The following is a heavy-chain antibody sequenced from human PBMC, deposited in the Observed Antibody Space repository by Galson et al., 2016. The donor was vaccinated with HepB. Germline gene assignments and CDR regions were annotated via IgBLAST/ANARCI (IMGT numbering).Heavy chain of an antibody. CDR3: VRDHDWGFDY. D-gene: IGHD7-27*01. CDR1: GFTLSTYS. Sequence: SLRLSCAVSGFTLSTYSTNWVRQAPGRGLEWIAYIRSRSNDRAIFYAGSVKGRFTISGDNAESMYLQMNSLRDEDTAVYYCVRDHDWGFDYWGQGALVTVSS. CDR2: IRSRSNDRAI. V-gene: IGHV3-48*02. J-gene: IGHJ4*02.